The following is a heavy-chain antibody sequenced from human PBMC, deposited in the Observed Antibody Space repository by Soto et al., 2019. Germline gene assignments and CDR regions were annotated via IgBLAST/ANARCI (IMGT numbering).Heavy chain of an antibody. CDR2: ISYDGSNK. CDR3: ARGRDYLGGDFDY. J-gene: IGHJ4*02. D-gene: IGHD3-16*01. CDR1: GFTFSNYG. V-gene: IGHV3-30*04. Sequence: QVQLVESGGGVVQPGRSLRLSCAASGFTFSNYGMHWVRRAPGKGLKWVAVISYDGSNKNYADSVKGRFTISRDNSKNTLYLQMNSLRAEDTAVYYCARGRDYLGGDFDYWGQGTLVTVSS.